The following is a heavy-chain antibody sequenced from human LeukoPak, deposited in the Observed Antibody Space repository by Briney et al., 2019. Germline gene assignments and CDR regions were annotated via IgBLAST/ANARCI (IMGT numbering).Heavy chain of an antibody. CDR3: ARSRVTNKYNWFDP. CDR1: GGSISSYY. D-gene: IGHD4-17*01. V-gene: IGHV4-4*07. J-gene: IGHJ5*02. Sequence: PSETLSLTCTVSGGSISSYYWSWIRQPAGRGLEWIGRIYTSGSTNYNPSLKSRVTISVDTSKNQFSLKLSSVTAADTAVYYCARSRVTNKYNWFDPWGQGTLVTVSS. CDR2: IYTSGST.